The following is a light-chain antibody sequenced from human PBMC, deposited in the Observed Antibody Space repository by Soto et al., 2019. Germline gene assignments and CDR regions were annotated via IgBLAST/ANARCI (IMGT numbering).Light chain of an antibody. Sequence: DIQMTQSPSTLSASVGDRVTITCRASQSISSWLAWYQQKPGKAPKLLIYDASSLESGVPSRFSGSGSGTEFTLTISSLQPDDFATYYCQQYNSYAYTCGQGTKLEI. J-gene: IGKJ2*01. V-gene: IGKV1-5*01. CDR3: QQYNSYAYT. CDR1: QSISSW. CDR2: DAS.